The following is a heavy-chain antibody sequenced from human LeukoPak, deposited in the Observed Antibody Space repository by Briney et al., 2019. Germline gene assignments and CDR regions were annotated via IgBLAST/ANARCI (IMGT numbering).Heavy chain of an antibody. CDR1: GYSFTTYW. CDR2: IYPGDSDT. D-gene: IGHD1-26*01. V-gene: IGHV5-51*01. J-gene: IGHJ4*02. CDR3: ARPLQSGSFSGFDY. Sequence: GESLKISCKASGYSFTTYWIAWVRQMPGKGLERMGIIYPGDSDTRYSPSFQGQVTISADKSISTAYLQWSTLKASDTAMYYCARPLQSGSFSGFDYWGQGTLVTVSS.